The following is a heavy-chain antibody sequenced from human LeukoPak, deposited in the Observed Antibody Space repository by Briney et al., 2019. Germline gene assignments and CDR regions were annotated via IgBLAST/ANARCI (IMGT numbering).Heavy chain of an antibody. V-gene: IGHV4-4*07. CDR2: IYTNGIT. CDR3: PRARRPTRSVAGACFDY. D-gene: IGHD6-19*01. CDR1: DVFISTYY. J-gene: IGHJ4*02. Sequence: KPSETLSLTCTVSDVFISTYYWKWIRQPAGKGLEWIGRIYTNGITNYSPSLKSRVTMSVGTSKNQFSLNLSCVTAADTAVYYCPRARRPTRSVAGACFDYWGRGILVTVSS.